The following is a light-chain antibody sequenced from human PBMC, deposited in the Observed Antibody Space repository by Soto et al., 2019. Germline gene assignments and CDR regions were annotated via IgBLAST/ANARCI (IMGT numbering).Light chain of an antibody. CDR2: GAS. V-gene: IGKV3D-20*02. J-gene: IGKJ1*01. CDR1: QTVYNGF. Sequence: ENVLTQSPGTLSLSPGERATLSCRASQTVYNGFLAWYQQKPGQAPRLLIYGASSRATGIPARFSGSGSGTDFTLTISSLEPEDFAVYYCQQRSNWPWTFGQGTKVDI. CDR3: QQRSNWPWT.